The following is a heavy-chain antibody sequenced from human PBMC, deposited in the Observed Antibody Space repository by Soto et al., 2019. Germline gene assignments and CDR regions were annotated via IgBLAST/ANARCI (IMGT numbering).Heavy chain of an antibody. V-gene: IGHV1-69*18. CDR2: ISPLFDTA. D-gene: IGHD6-13*01. Sequence: QVQLVQSGAEVKKPGSSVKVSCKASGGTFSSHAINWVRQAPGQGLEWMGRISPLFDTANYAQKFHGRVTITADESTSTVYMELSSLRSEDTALYYCARDLHSSSPVDWVDPWGQGTLVTVSS. CDR3: ARDLHSSSPVDWVDP. J-gene: IGHJ5*02. CDR1: GGTFSSHA.